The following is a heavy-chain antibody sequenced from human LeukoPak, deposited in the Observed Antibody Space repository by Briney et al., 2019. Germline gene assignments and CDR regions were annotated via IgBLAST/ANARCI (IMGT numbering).Heavy chain of an antibody. V-gene: IGHV3-15*01. CDR2: IKSKTDGGTT. Sequence: PGGXLRLSCAASGFTFSNAWMSWVRQAPGKGLEWVGRIKSKTDGGTTDYAAPVKGRFTISRDDSKNTLYLQMNSLKTEDTAAYYCTTVTSYDSSSFDYWGQGTLVTVSS. CDR3: TTVTSYDSSSFDY. D-gene: IGHD3-22*01. J-gene: IGHJ4*02. CDR1: GFTFSNAW.